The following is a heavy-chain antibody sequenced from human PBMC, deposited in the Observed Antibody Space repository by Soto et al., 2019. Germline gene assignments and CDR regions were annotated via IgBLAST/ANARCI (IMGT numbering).Heavy chain of an antibody. CDR3: ASMAYYYGSGTFDY. J-gene: IGHJ4*02. CDR1: GGSISSSSYY. V-gene: IGHV4-39*01. Sequence: QLLESGPGLVKPSETLSLTCTVSGGSISSSSYYWGWIRQPPGKGLEWIGSIYYSGSTYYNPSLKSRVTISVDTSKNQFSLKLSSVTAADTAVYYCASMAYYYGSGTFDYWGQGTLVTVSS. CDR2: IYYSGST. D-gene: IGHD3-10*01.